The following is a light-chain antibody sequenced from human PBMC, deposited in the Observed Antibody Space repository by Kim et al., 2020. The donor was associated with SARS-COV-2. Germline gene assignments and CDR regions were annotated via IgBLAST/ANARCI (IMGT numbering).Light chain of an antibody. CDR2: DAS. CDR3: QQYNRYPYT. J-gene: IGKJ2*01. CDR1: QSIGTW. Sequence: DIQMTQSPATLSASVGDRVTITCRASQSIGTWLAWYQQKPGKAPKLLIYDASSVEGGVTSRFSGSGSATDFTLTISSLQPEDFATYYCQQYNRYPYTFGQGTKLEI. V-gene: IGKV1-5*01.